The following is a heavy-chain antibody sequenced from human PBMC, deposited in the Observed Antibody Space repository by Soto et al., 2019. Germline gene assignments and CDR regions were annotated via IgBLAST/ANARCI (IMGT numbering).Heavy chain of an antibody. CDR1: GDSVSSNSAA. J-gene: IGHJ6*02. Sequence: SQTPSLTCAISGDSVSSNSAAWNWIRQSPSRGLEWLGRTYYRSKWYNDYAVTVKSPITINPDTSKNQFSLQLNSVTPEDTAVYYCARDCTNCVCYPSYHYGMDVWGQGTTVTVSS. V-gene: IGHV6-1*01. CDR3: ARDCTNCVCYPSYHYGMDV. D-gene: IGHD2-8*01. CDR2: TYYRSKWYN.